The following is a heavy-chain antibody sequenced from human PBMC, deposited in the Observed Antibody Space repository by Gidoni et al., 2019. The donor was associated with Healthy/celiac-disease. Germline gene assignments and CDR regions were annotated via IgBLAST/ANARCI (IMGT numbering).Heavy chain of an antibody. D-gene: IGHD2-15*01. Sequence: QLQLQESGPGLVKPSETLSLTCTVSGGSISSSSYYWGWIRQPPGKGLEWIGSIYYSGSTYYNPSLKSRVTISVDTSKNQFSLKLSSVTAADTAVYYCASNTVVRRVYYYYGMDVWGQGTTVTVSS. CDR3: ASNTVVRRVYYYYGMDV. V-gene: IGHV4-39*01. CDR1: GGSISSSSYY. J-gene: IGHJ6*02. CDR2: IYYSGST.